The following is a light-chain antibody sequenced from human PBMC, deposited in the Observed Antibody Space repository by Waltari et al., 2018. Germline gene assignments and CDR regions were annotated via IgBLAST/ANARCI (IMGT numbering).Light chain of an antibody. J-gene: IGLJ3*02. CDR1: SSDVGSYNL. Sequence: QSALTQPASVSGSPGQSITISCTGTSSDVGSYNLVSWYQPHPGKAPQLRIYEGIKRPSVVANRFSVSKAGNMVSLTIAGXQAEDEADYYCCSYAXXSTFDWVFGGGTKLTXL. CDR3: CSYAXXSTFDWV. CDR2: EGI. V-gene: IGLV2-23*03.